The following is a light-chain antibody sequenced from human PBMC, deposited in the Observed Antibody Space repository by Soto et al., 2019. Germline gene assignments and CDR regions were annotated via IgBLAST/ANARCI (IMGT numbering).Light chain of an antibody. CDR1: QSVLHNSNNYNY. CDR3: QQYYLIPHT. J-gene: IGKJ2*01. Sequence: DIVMTQSPDSLAVSLGERASINCKSSQSVLHNSNNYNYLAWYQQKPGQPPKLLIYWASTRESGVPDRFSGSGSGTDFTLTIGSLKSEDVDVYYCQQYYLIPHTFGQGTKLEIK. V-gene: IGKV4-1*01. CDR2: WAS.